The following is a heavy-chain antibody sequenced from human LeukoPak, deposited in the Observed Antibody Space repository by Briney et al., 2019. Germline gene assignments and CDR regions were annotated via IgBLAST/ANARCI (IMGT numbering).Heavy chain of an antibody. CDR2: INHSGST. Sequence: SENLSLTCAVYGGSFSGYYWSWIRQPPGKGLEWIGEINHSGSTNYNPSLKSRVTISVDTSKNQFSLKLSSVTAADTAVYYCARGEIFDYYYYYYMDVWGKGTTVTVSS. V-gene: IGHV4-34*01. CDR1: GGSFSGYY. D-gene: IGHD2-15*01. J-gene: IGHJ6*03. CDR3: ARGEIFDYYYYYYMDV.